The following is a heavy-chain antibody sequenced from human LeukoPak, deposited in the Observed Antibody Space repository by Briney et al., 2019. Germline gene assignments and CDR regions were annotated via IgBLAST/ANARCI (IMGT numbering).Heavy chain of an antibody. J-gene: IGHJ4*02. CDR1: GFSFSTSG. V-gene: IGHV3-30*04. D-gene: IGHD3-10*01. CDR3: ARDLLNYGSAYYDVGIFDS. Sequence: GGSLRLSCEASGFSFSTSGVHWVRQAPAKGLEPMAVISKDGRKNHYADSVKGRFTISRANSKSTLFLQMNSLRPEDTAIYYCARDLLNYGSAYYDVGIFDSWGQGTLVTVSS. CDR2: ISKDGRKN.